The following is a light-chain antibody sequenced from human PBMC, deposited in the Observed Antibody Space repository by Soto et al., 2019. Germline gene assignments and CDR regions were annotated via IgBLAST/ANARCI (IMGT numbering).Light chain of an antibody. CDR1: SSDVGGYHY. CDR3: SSYTSSTWVV. J-gene: IGLJ2*01. V-gene: IGLV2-14*01. CDR2: DVS. Sequence: QSVLTQPASVSGSPGQSITISCTGTSSDVGGYHYVSWYQQHPGKAPKLMIYDVSNRPSGVSNRFSGSKSGNTASLTISGLQAEDDAAYYCSSYTSSTWVVFGGGTKLTVL.